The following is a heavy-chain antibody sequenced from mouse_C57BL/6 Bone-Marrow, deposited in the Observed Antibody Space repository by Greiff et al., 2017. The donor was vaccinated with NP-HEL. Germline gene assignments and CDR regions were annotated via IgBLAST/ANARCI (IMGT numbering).Heavy chain of an antibody. CDR2: INPNYGTT. J-gene: IGHJ3*01. CDR1: GYSFTDYN. CDR3: AREEHGSGYCWFAY. D-gene: IGHD3-2*02. Sequence: VQLQQSGPELVKPGASVKISCKASGYSFTDYNMNWVKQSNGKSLEWIGVINPNYGTTSYNQKFKGKATLTVDQSYSTAYMQLNSLTSEESAFYYCAREEHGSGYCWFAYWGQGTLVTVSA. V-gene: IGHV1-39*01.